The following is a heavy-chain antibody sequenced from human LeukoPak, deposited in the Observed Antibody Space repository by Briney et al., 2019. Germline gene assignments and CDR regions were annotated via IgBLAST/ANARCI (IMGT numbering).Heavy chain of an antibody. V-gene: IGHV1-2*06. D-gene: IGHD1-26*01. J-gene: IGHJ4*01. CDR2: INPNSGAT. CDR1: GYTLTVYF. Sequence: ASVKVSCKASGYTLTVYFIHWVRQAPGQGLEWMGRINPNSGATDYAQKFQGRVTMTRDTSISTAYMELSSLKSDDTAVYYCAKIGSSHDFDYWGHGTLITVSS. CDR3: AKIGSSHDFDY.